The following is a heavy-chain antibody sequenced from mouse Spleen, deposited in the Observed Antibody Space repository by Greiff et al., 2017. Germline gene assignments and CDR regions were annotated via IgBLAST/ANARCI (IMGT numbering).Heavy chain of an antibody. D-gene: IGHD1-1*01. CDR1: GYTFTSYW. CDR2: IDPSDSYT. Sequence: VQLQQPGAELVMPGASVKLSCKASGYTFTSYWMHWVKQRPGQGLEWIGEIDPSDSYTNYNQKFKGKATLTVDKSSSTAYMQLSSLTSEDSAVYYCARCGNYLDYWGQGTTLTVSS. V-gene: IGHV1-69*01. J-gene: IGHJ2*01. CDR3: ARCGNYLDY.